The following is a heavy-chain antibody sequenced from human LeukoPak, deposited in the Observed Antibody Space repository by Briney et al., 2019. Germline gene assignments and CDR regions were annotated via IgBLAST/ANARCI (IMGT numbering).Heavy chain of an antibody. J-gene: IGHJ5*02. CDR2: IYYSGST. CDR3: ARGGVNYKIAGP. V-gene: IGHV4-59*12. CDR1: GGSITSYY. D-gene: IGHD3-10*01. Sequence: SETLSLTCTVAGGSITSYYWSWIRQPPGKGLEWIGYIYYSGSTNYNPSLKSRVTISVDTSKNQFSLKLSSVAAADTAVYYCARGGVNYKIAGPWGQGALVTVSS.